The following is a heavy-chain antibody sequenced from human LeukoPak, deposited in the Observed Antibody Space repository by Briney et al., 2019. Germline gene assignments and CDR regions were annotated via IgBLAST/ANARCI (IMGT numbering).Heavy chain of an antibody. J-gene: IGHJ4*02. D-gene: IGHD3-10*01. V-gene: IGHV3-15*07. CDR1: GLTVTNAR. Sequence: GGSLRLSCSASGLTVTNARMNWVRQAPGEGLDWVGRIASKTDGGATDYAAPVKGRFTISRDDSKNTLNLQMNSLKTEDTAVYYCTTGIRGDWGQGTLVTVSS. CDR2: IASKTDGGAT. CDR3: TTGIRGD.